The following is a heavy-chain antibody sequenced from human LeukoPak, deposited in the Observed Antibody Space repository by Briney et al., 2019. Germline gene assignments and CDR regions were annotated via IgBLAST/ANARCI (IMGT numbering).Heavy chain of an antibody. Sequence: SETLSLTCAVSGDFTSSYYWSWIRQPPGKGLEWIGYIYYSGSTNYNPSLKSRVTISVDTSKNQFSLKLSSVTAADTAVYYCARDRLSSSWTALDYWGQGTLVTVSS. V-gene: IGHV4-59*01. CDR3: ARDRLSSSWTALDY. D-gene: IGHD6-13*01. J-gene: IGHJ4*02. CDR2: IYYSGST. CDR1: GDFTSSYY.